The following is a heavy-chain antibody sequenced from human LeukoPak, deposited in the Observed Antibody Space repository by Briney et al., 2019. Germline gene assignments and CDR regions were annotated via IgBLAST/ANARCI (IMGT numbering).Heavy chain of an antibody. V-gene: IGHV1-46*01. Sequence: ASVKVSCKAFGYTFTSNYMHWVRQAPGQGPEWMGVISPSGGSTTYAQKFQGRVTLTRDMSTSTDYLELSSLRSDDTAVYYCARDWFPYYYGSGSYYDYYYYYYMDVWGKGTTVTISS. J-gene: IGHJ6*03. CDR3: ARDWFPYYYGSGSYYDYYYYYYMDV. CDR1: GYTFTSNY. D-gene: IGHD3-10*01. CDR2: ISPSGGST.